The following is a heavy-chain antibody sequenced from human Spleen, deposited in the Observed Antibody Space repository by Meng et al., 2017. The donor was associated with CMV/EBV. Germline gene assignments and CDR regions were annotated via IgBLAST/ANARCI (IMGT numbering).Heavy chain of an antibody. D-gene: IGHD5-24*01. J-gene: IGHJ4*02. Sequence: GSLRLSCSVSGVSVSSDYWTWIRQPPGQGLEWIGSASNSGTTNYSPSLESRVSMSIDTSKNHVSLRLSSVTAADTAVYYCARSPRRDGYPTTLDYWGQGTLVTVSS. V-gene: IGHV4-59*08. CDR3: ARSPRRDGYPTTLDY. CDR1: GVSVSSDY. CDR2: ASNSGTT.